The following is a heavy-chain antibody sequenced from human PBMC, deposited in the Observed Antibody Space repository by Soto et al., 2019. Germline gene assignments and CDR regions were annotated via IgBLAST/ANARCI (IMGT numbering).Heavy chain of an antibody. CDR1: GFTFSSYG. CDR2: ISYDGSNK. D-gene: IGHD2-15*01. CDR3: AKLRSARDY. V-gene: IGHV3-30*18. Sequence: GGSLRLSCAASGFTFSSYGMHWVRQAPGKGLEWVAVISYDGSNKYYADSVKGRFTISRDNSKNTLYLQMNSLRAEDTAVYYCAKLRSARDYWGQGTLVTVSS. J-gene: IGHJ4*02.